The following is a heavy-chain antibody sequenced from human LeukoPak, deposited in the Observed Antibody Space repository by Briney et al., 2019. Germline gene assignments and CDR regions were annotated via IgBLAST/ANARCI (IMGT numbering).Heavy chain of an antibody. Sequence: PGGSLRLSCAASGFTFSSYSMNWVRQAPGKGLEWVSYISSNSSTIYYADSVKGRFTISRDNAKNSLYLQMNSLRAEDTAVYYCARDRGPTDYWGQGTLVTVSS. CDR1: GFTFSSYS. CDR2: ISSNSSTI. D-gene: IGHD3-10*01. CDR3: ARDRGPTDY. J-gene: IGHJ4*02. V-gene: IGHV3-48*01.